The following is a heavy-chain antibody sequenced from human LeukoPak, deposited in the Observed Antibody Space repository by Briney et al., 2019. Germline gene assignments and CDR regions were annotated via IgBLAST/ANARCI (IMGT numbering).Heavy chain of an antibody. CDR2: IYYSGST. D-gene: IGHD3-22*01. Sequence: SETLSLTCTVSGGSISSSSYYWGWIRQPPGKGLEWIGSIYYSGSTYYNPFLKSRVTISVDTSKNQFSLKLSSVTAADTAVYYCARHFYDSSGTDYWGRGTLVTVSS. CDR3: ARHFYDSSGTDY. J-gene: IGHJ4*02. CDR1: GGSISSSSYY. V-gene: IGHV4-39*01.